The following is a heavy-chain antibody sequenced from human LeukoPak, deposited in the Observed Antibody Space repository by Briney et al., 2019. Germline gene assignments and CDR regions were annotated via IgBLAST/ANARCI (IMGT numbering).Heavy chain of an antibody. CDR3: AKEALRPPAGYLDD. D-gene: IGHD6-6*01. CDR1: GFTFSSYG. Sequence: GGSLRLSCAASGFTFSSYGMHWVRQAPGKGLEWVAFIRYDGSNKYYADSVKGRFTIPRDNSKNTLYLQTNSLRAEDTAVYYCAKEALRPPAGYLDDWGKGTTVTVSS. J-gene: IGHJ6*03. V-gene: IGHV3-30*02. CDR2: IRYDGSNK.